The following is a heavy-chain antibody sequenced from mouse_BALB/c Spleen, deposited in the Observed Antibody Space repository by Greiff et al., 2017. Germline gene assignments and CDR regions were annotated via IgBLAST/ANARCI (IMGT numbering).Heavy chain of an antibody. CDR3: ARRGSSFFDY. Sequence: VQLQQSGAELAKPGASVKMSCKASGYTFTSYWMHWVKQRPGQGLEWIGYINPSTGYTEYNQKFKDKATLTADKSSSTAYMQLSSLTSEDSAVYYCARRGSSFFDYWGQGTTLTVSS. D-gene: IGHD1-1*01. CDR1: GYTFTSYW. J-gene: IGHJ2*01. CDR2: INPSTGYT. V-gene: IGHV1-7*01.